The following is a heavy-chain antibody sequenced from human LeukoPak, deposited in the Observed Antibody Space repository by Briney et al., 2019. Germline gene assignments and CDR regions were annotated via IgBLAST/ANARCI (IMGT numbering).Heavy chain of an antibody. V-gene: IGHV4-31*03. Sequence: SETLSLTCTVSGGSISSGGYYWSWIRQHPGKGLEWIGYIYYSGSTYYNPSLKSRVTISVDTSKNQFSLKLSSVTAADTAVYYCARGSSYYYDSSGYWYWGQGTPVTVSS. CDR2: IYYSGST. CDR3: ARGSSYYYDSSGYWY. D-gene: IGHD3-22*01. J-gene: IGHJ4*02. CDR1: GGSISSGGYY.